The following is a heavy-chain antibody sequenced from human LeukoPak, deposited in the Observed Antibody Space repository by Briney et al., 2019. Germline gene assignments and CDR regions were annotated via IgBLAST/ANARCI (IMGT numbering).Heavy chain of an antibody. D-gene: IGHD3-22*01. Sequence: ASVKVSCKASGYTFTSYDINWVRQATGQGLEWMGWMNPNSGNTGYAQKFQGRVTMTRDTSISTAYMELSSLRSEDTAVYYCARMSYYDRRGDNWFDPWGQEPWSSSPQ. V-gene: IGHV1-8*01. CDR3: ARMSYYDRRGDNWFDP. J-gene: IGHJ5*02. CDR1: GYTFTSYD. CDR2: MNPNSGNT.